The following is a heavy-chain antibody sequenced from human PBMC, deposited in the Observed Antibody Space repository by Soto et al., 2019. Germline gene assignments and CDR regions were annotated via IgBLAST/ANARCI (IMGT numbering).Heavy chain of an antibody. CDR2: ISGSGGST. V-gene: IGHV3-23*01. CDR1: GFTFSSYA. CDR3: AKDREYYDSSGPP. D-gene: IGHD3-22*01. J-gene: IGHJ5*02. Sequence: PGGSLRVSCAASGFTFSSYAMSWGRQAPGKGLEWVSAISGSGGSTYYADSVKGRFTISGDNSKNTLYLQMNSLRAEDTAVYYCAKDREYYDSSGPPWGQGTLVTVSS.